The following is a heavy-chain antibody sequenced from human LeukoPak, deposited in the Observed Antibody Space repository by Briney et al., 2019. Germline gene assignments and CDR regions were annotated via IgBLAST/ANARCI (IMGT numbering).Heavy chain of an antibody. J-gene: IGHJ4*02. D-gene: IGHD6-13*01. V-gene: IGHV1-18*01. CDR2: ISAYNGNT. CDR3: ARPITAAGMRYLDY. CDR1: GYTVTSYG. Sequence: ASVTVSFKASGYTVTSYGSSWVRQAPGQGLEWMGWISAYNGNTNYAQKLQGRVTMTTDTSASTAYMELRSLRSDDTDVYYCARPITAAGMRYLDYWGQGTLVTVSS.